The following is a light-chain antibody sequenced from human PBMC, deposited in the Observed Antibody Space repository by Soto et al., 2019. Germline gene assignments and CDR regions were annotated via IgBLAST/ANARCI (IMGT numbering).Light chain of an antibody. CDR3: QQYNIYPYA. J-gene: IGKJ2*01. CDR2: EAS. CDR1: QSISGW. Sequence: DIQMTQSPSSLSASVGDRVTISCRASQSISGWLAWYQQKPGKAPKLLIYEASTLESGVPSRFSGSGSGTEFTLTVNSLQPDDLATYYCQQYNIYPYAFGQGTKLEIK. V-gene: IGKV1-5*03.